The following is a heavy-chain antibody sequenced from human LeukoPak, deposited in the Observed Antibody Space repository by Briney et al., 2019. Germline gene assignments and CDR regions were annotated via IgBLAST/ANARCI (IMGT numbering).Heavy chain of an antibody. CDR2: IRYDGFNE. J-gene: IGHJ4*02. V-gene: IGHV3-30*02. CDR1: GLTFSAYA. CDR3: AKNLGHYDSSGFLFDY. D-gene: IGHD3-22*01. Sequence: GGSLRLSCAASGLTFSAYAMHWVRQAPGKGLDWVAFIRYDGFNEYYADSVKGRFTISRDNSKNTVYLQMNSLRAEDTAVYYCAKNLGHYDSSGFLFDYWGQGALVTVSS.